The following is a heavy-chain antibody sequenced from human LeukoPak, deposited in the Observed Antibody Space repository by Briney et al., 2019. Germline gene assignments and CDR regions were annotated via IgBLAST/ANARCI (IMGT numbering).Heavy chain of an antibody. Sequence: ASVKVSRKASGYTFSTYGISWARQAPGQGLEWMGWISAYNGNTNYPQKFQDRVTMTTDTSTSTAYMELRSLRSDDTAVYYCARDHTAARPNWFDPWDQGTLVTVSS. D-gene: IGHD6-6*01. CDR1: GYTFSTYG. V-gene: IGHV1-18*01. CDR2: ISAYNGNT. J-gene: IGHJ5*02. CDR3: ARDHTAARPNWFDP.